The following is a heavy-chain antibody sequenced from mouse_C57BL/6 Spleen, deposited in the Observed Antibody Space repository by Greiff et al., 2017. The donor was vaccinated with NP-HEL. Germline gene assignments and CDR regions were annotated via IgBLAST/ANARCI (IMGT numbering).Heavy chain of an antibody. J-gene: IGHJ1*03. D-gene: IGHD4-1*01. Sequence: EVQLVESEGGLVQPGSSMKLSCTASGFTFSDYYMAWVRQVPEKGLEWVANINYDGSSTYYLDSLKSRFIISRDNAKNILYLQMSSLKSEDTATYYCARDGDWDGWYFEVWGTGTTVTVSS. V-gene: IGHV5-16*01. CDR3: ARDGDWDGWYFEV. CDR2: INYDGSST. CDR1: GFTFSDYY.